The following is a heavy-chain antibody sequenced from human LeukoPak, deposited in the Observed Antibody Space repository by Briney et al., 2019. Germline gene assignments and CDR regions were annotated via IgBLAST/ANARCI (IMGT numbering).Heavy chain of an antibody. CDR3: ARAYCSSTSCYSRFDP. D-gene: IGHD2-2*01. Sequence: ASVKVSCKASGYTFTTYYIHWVRQAPGQGLEWMGIINPSGGSTSYAQKFQGRVTMTRDTSTSTVYMELSSLRSEDTAVYYCARAYCSSTSCYSRFDPWGQGTLVTVSS. CDR2: INPSGGST. V-gene: IGHV1-46*01. J-gene: IGHJ5*02. CDR1: GYTFTTYY.